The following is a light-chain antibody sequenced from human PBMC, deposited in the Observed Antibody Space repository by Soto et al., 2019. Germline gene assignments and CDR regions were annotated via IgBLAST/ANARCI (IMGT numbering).Light chain of an antibody. CDR3: SVRPDTMTVL. CDR1: TSDIANSAY. Sequence: QSALAQPASVSGSPGRSITISCTGTTSDIANSAYVSWYQVHTGKVPKLLIFESYSRPPGISNRFSASKSANTASLTISSLRTEDEADYYCSVRPDTMTVLFGGGTKLTVL. V-gene: IGLV2-14*01. J-gene: IGLJ2*01. CDR2: ESY.